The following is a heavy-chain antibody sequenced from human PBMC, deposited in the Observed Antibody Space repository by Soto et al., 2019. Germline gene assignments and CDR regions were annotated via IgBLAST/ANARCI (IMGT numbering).Heavy chain of an antibody. D-gene: IGHD2-15*01. CDR2: ISGSGGST. Sequence: GXSLRLSCAASGFTFSSYALSWVRQAPGKGLEWVSAISGSGGSTYYADSVKGRFTISRDNSKNTLYLQMNSLRAEDTAVYYCAKDGSGPTFDYWGQGTLVTVSS. V-gene: IGHV3-23*01. CDR1: GFTFSSYA. CDR3: AKDGSGPTFDY. J-gene: IGHJ4*02.